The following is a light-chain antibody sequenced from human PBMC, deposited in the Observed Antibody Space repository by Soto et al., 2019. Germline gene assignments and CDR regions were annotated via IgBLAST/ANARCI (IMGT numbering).Light chain of an antibody. Sequence: EIVLTQSPGTLSLSPGESATLLCRASQFVSSKSLAWYQQKPGQAPRLLIYGASSRATGIPDRFSGSGSGTDFTLTISRLEPEDFAVYYCQQYGSSPRTFGQGTKVDIK. CDR1: QFVSSKS. CDR2: GAS. V-gene: IGKV3-20*01. J-gene: IGKJ1*01. CDR3: QQYGSSPRT.